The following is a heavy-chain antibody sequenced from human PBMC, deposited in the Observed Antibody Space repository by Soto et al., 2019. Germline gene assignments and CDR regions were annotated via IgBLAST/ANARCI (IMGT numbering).Heavy chain of an antibody. D-gene: IGHD3-10*01. CDR2: INAGNGNT. V-gene: IGHV1-3*01. J-gene: IGHJ6*03. Sequence: GASVKVSCKASGYTFTSYAMHWVRQAPGQRLEWMGWINAGNGNTKYSQKFQGRVTITRDTSASTAYMELSSLRSEDTAVYYCARADYYGSGSYYYYYYYYMDGWGKGTTVTGAS. CDR1: GYTFTSYA. CDR3: ARADYYGSGSYYYYYYYYMDG.